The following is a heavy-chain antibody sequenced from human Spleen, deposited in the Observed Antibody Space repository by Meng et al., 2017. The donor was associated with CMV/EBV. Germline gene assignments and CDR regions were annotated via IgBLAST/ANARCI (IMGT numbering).Heavy chain of an antibody. CDR3: ARDNNWGPDY. CDR1: GNTFTGDY. CDR2: IHPHRGDT. Sequence: ASVKVSCKASGNTFTGDYFHWVRQAPGQGLEWMGWIHPHRGDTNYAQQFQGRVTLTRDTSINTGYMELTRLTSDDTAVYYCARDNNWGPDYWGQGTLVTVSS. V-gene: IGHV1-2*02. J-gene: IGHJ4*02. D-gene: IGHD7-27*01.